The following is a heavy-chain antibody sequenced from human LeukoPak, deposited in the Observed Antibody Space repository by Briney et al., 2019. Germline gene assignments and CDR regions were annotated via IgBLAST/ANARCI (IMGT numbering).Heavy chain of an antibody. CDR1: GFTFSNYW. D-gene: IGHD3-9*01. CDR3: ARAVWFSFDF. CDR2: IKEDGSEK. V-gene: IGHV3-7*04. J-gene: IGHJ4*02. Sequence: GGSLRLSCAASGFTFSNYWMSWVRQAPGKGLEWVAHIKEDGSEKSYVDSVKGRFTISRDNAKNSLYLEMNSLRAEDTAVYYCARAVWFSFDFWGKGTLVSVSS.